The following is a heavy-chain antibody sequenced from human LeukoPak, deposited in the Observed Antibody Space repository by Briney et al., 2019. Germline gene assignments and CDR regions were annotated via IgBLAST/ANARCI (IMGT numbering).Heavy chain of an antibody. CDR3: ARDITSRRLDY. Sequence: GRSLRLSCEASGFTFRNHGMHWVRQPPGKGLEWVAVIWYDGSNAYYADSVKGRFTISRDNSKNTLYLQMNSLRVEDTAVYYCARDITSRRLDYWGQGTLVTVSS. CDR1: GFTFRNHG. V-gene: IGHV3-33*01. J-gene: IGHJ4*02. D-gene: IGHD1-20*01. CDR2: IWYDGSNA.